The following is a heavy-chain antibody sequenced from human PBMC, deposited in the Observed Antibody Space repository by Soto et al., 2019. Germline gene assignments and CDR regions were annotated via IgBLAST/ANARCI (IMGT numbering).Heavy chain of an antibody. CDR2: IYYSGST. CDR3: ARARAGLVPRFDY. D-gene: IGHD3-16*01. CDR1: GGSISSGDYY. V-gene: IGHV4-30-4*01. J-gene: IGHJ4*02. Sequence: QVQLQESGPGLVKPSQTLSLTCTVSGGSISSGDYYWSWIRQPPGKGLEWIGYIYYSGSTYYNPSLKSRVTISVDTSRHQGSLKLSSVTAADTAVYYCARARAGLVPRFDYWGQGTLVTVSS.